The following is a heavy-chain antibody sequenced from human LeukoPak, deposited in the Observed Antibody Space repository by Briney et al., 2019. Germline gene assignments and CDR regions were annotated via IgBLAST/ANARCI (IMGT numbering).Heavy chain of an antibody. J-gene: IGHJ4*02. Sequence: GGSLRLSCAASGFTFDDYAMHWVRQAPGKGLEWVSGISWNSGSIGYADSVKGRFTISRDNAKNSLYLQMNSLRAEDTALYYCAKDIFTGIAAAGAIDYWGQGTLVTVSS. CDR2: ISWNSGSI. CDR1: GFTFDDYA. D-gene: IGHD6-13*01. V-gene: IGHV3-9*01. CDR3: AKDIFTGIAAAGAIDY.